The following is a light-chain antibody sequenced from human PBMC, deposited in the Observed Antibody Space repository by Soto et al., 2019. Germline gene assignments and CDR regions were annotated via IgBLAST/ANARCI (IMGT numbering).Light chain of an antibody. V-gene: IGLV2-14*01. CDR3: SSYTTSSPHVV. J-gene: IGLJ2*01. Sequence: QLVLTQPASVSGSPGQSITISCTGTSSDVGGYNYVSWYQQHPGKAPKLMIYDVSNRPSGVSNRFSGSKSGNTASLTISGLQAEDEADYYCSSYTTSSPHVVFGGGTKLTVL. CDR2: DVS. CDR1: SSDVGGYNY.